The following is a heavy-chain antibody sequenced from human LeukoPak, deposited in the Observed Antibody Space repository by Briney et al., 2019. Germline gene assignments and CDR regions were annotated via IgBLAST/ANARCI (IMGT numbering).Heavy chain of an antibody. J-gene: IGHJ3*02. D-gene: IGHD4-23*01. CDR1: GFXFSSYW. Sequence: GGSLRLSCAAAGFXFSSYWMHWVRQAPGKGLVWVSRINSDGSSTSYADSVKGRFTISRDNAKNTLYLQMNSLGADDTAVYYCARGRWGEAFDIWDQGTMVTASS. V-gene: IGHV3-74*01. CDR3: ARGRWGEAFDI. CDR2: INSDGSST.